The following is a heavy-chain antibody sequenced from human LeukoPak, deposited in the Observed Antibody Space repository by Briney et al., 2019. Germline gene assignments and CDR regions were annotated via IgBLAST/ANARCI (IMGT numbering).Heavy chain of an antibody. CDR1: GFTFSSYS. V-gene: IGHV3-48*01. D-gene: IGHD3-3*01. J-gene: IGHJ4*02. Sequence: PGGSLRLSCAASGFTFSSYSMNWVRQAPGKGLEWVSYISSSSSTIYYADSVKGRFTISRDNAKNSLYLQMNSLRAEDTAVYYCAREENYDFWSGYYPLYYWGQGTLVTVSS. CDR2: ISSSSSTI. CDR3: AREENYDFWSGYYPLYY.